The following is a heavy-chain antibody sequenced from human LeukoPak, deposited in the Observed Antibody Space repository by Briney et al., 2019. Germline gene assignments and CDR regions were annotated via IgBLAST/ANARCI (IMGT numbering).Heavy chain of an antibody. D-gene: IGHD3-10*01. V-gene: IGHV3-23*01. Sequence: GGSLRLSCAASGFPFSSYAMSWFRQTPGKGLEWVSSIIASGGTTYYADPVKGRFTISRDNSKNTVYLQMNTLRAEDTAVYYCAKGAGGSYGLYYFDYWGQGALVTVSS. CDR1: GFPFSSYA. CDR3: AKGAGGSYGLYYFDY. CDR2: IIASGGTT. J-gene: IGHJ4*02.